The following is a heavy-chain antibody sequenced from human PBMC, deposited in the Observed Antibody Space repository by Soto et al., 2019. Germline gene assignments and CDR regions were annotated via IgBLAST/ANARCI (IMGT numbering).Heavy chain of an antibody. V-gene: IGHV4-61*01. CDR2: IHDSGNT. D-gene: IGHD3-3*01. CDR1: TISVRSGTYY. J-gene: IGHJ6*02. Sequence: KTSETLSLTCTVYTISVRSGTYYWSWVRQPSGQGLEWIGYIHDSGNTKYNPSPKNRVTISVDTSKNQFSLKLTSVTAADAGVYYCASGEIGDTISGVPTVAYYDGLDVWGQGTTVTVSS. CDR3: ASGEIGDTISGVPTVAYYDGLDV.